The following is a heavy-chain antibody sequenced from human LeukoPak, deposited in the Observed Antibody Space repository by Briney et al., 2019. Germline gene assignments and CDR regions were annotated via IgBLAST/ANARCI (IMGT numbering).Heavy chain of an antibody. CDR3: AKGRRGYSYGSDV. J-gene: IGHJ6*03. V-gene: IGHV3-23*01. CDR2: ISGGGGTT. CDR1: GFTFSNYG. D-gene: IGHD3-16*02. Sequence: GGSLRLSCAASGFTFSNYGMIWVRQAPGKGLEWVALISGGGGTTYYADFVKGRFTISRDNSKNTLYLQMNSLRDEDTAVYYCAKGRRGYSYGSDVWGKGTTVNISS.